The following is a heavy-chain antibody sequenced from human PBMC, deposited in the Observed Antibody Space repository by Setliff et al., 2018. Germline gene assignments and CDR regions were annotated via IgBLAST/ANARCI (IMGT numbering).Heavy chain of an antibody. J-gene: IGHJ4*02. CDR2: MNPSTGGT. Sequence: ASVKVSCKASGGIFSTLAITWVRQAPGQGLEWMGWMNPSTGGTGYAQKFQGRVTMTRSTSTSSAYMELTSLTSEDTAVYYCARGRLSWGIDYWGQGTLVTVSS. CDR3: ARGRLSWGIDY. CDR1: GGIFSTLA. V-gene: IGHV1-8*02. D-gene: IGHD3-16*01.